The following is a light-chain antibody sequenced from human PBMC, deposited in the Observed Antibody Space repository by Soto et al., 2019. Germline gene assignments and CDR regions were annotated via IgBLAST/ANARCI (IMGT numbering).Light chain of an antibody. Sequence: DIQMTQSPSSLSASIGDTVTITCRASQGISNYLAWYQQKPGRVPQLTIYAASSLQSGVPSRFSGSGSGTDFTLSISSLQPEDVATYYCQKYDSVPPTFGGGTKGQIK. CDR2: AAS. CDR1: QGISNY. CDR3: QKYDSVPPT. V-gene: IGKV1-27*01. J-gene: IGKJ4*01.